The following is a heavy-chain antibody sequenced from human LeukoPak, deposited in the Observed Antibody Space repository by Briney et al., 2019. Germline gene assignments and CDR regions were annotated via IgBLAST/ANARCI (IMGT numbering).Heavy chain of an antibody. D-gene: IGHD2-15*01. CDR2: INPNSGGT. CDR1: GYTLTELS. CDR3: AREPSRDCSGGSCYPNWFDP. J-gene: IGHJ5*02. Sequence: ASMKVSCKVSGYTLTELSMHWVRQAPGQGLEWMGWINPNSGGTNYAQKFQGRVTMTRDTSISTAYMELSRLRSDDTAVYYCAREPSRDCSGGSCYPNWFDPWGQGTLVTVSS. V-gene: IGHV1-2*02.